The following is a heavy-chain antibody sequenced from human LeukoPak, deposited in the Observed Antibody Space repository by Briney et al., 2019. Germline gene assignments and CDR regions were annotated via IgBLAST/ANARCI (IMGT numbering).Heavy chain of an antibody. J-gene: IGHJ4*02. V-gene: IGHV3-21*01. CDR2: ITGSSGNT. CDR3: GRDFNY. CDR1: GFIFNSYA. Sequence: GGSLRLSCAPSGFIFNSYAMNWVRQAPGKGLEWVSTITGSSGNTYYAEPAKGRFTISRDNAKNSLYLQMNSLRADDTAVYYCGRDFNYWGQGTLVTVAS.